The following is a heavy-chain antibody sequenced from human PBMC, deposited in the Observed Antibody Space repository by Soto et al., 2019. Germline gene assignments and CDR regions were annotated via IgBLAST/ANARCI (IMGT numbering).Heavy chain of an antibody. CDR3: AVDYVFWSGENTWGAFDI. Sequence: ASVKVSCKASGYTFTGYYMHWVRQAPGQGLEWMGWINPNSGGTNYAQKFQGWVTMTRDTSISTAYMELSRLRSDDTAVYYCAVDYVFWSGENTWGAFDIWGQGTMVTV. D-gene: IGHD3-3*01. CDR1: GYTFTGYY. V-gene: IGHV1-2*04. CDR2: INPNSGGT. J-gene: IGHJ3*02.